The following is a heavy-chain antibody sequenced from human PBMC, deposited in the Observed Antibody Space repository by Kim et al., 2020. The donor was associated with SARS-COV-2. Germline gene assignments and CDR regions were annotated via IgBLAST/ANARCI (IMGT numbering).Heavy chain of an antibody. V-gene: IGHV3-7*01. J-gene: IGHJ4*02. Sequence: VDPVTGRLTISRDNAKNSLYLQMNRLGAEDTAVYYCARDPRLWFGELNDYWGQGTLVTVSS. CDR3: ARDPRLWFGELNDY. D-gene: IGHD3-10*01.